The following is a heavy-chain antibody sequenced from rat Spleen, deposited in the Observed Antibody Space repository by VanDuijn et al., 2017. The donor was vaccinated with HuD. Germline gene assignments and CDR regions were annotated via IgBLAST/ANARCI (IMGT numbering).Heavy chain of an antibody. CDR2: INYDGRST. D-gene: IGHD1-8*01. CDR1: GFTFSNYY. V-gene: IGHV5-29*01. J-gene: IGHJ3*01. CDR3: ARHSASSFDH. Sequence: EVQLVESGGGLVQPGRSLKLSCAASGFTFSNYYVAWVRQTPTEGLEWVATINYDGRSTFYRDSVRDRFTISRDNAKSTLHLQMDSLKSEDTATYYCARHSASSFDHWGQGTLVTVSS.